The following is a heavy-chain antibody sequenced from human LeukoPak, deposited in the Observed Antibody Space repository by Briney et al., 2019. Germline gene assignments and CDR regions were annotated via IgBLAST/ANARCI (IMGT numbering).Heavy chain of an antibody. V-gene: IGHV1-18*01. CDR2: ISAYNGNT. CDR1: GYTFTSYG. D-gene: IGHD6-13*01. Sequence: GASVKVSCKASGYTFTSYGISWVRQAPGQGLEWMGWISAYNGNTNYAQKLQGRVTMTTDTSTSIAYMELRNLRSDDTAVYYCARWSGRSSSWRYYYDYWGQGTLVTVSS. CDR3: ARWSGRSSSWRYYYDY. J-gene: IGHJ4*02.